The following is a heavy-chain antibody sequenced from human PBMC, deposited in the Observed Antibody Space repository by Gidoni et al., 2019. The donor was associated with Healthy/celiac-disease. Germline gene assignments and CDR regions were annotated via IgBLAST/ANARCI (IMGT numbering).Heavy chain of an antibody. CDR2: ISSSSSYI. V-gene: IGHV3-21*01. D-gene: IGHD2-15*01. J-gene: IGHJ4*02. Sequence: EVQLVESGGGLVKPGGSLRLSCAASGFTFSSYSMNWVRQAPGKGLEGVSSISSSSSYIYYADSVKGRFTISRDNAKNSLYLQMNSLRAEDTAVYYCARGGPGGDYGDYWGQGTLVTVSS. CDR3: ARGGPGGDYGDY. CDR1: GFTFSSYS.